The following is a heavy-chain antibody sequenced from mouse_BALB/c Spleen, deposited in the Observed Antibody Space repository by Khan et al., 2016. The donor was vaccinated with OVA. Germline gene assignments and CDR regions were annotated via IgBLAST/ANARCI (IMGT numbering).Heavy chain of an antibody. D-gene: IGHD1-1*02. V-gene: IGHV2-9*02. CDR3: VSGYVPYNAMDN. Sequence: VQLQESGPGLVAPSQSLSIACTVSGFSLTTYGVNWVRQPPGEGLEWLGVIWAGGSTNYNSAPRNRSSTSKDNSKSQVSLKMHSLQTDDTAMYSCVSGYVPYNAMDNWGQGTSVTVSS. J-gene: IGHJ4*01. CDR1: GFSLTTYG. CDR2: IWAGGST.